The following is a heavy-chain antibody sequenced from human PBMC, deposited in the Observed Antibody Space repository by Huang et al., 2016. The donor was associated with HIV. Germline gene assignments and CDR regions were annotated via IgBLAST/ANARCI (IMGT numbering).Heavy chain of an antibody. D-gene: IGHD6-13*01. Sequence: QVQLVESGGGVVQPGRSLRLSCAASGFTFRSYGMHWVRQAPGKGLEWVEVISYDGSNKYYADSVKGRFTISRDNSKNTLYLQMNSLRAEDTAVYYCAKGPMGGDSSSSGYAYWGQGTLVTVSS. V-gene: IGHV3-30*18. CDR1: GFTFRSYG. J-gene: IGHJ4*02. CDR3: AKGPMGGDSSSSGYAY. CDR2: ISYDGSNK.